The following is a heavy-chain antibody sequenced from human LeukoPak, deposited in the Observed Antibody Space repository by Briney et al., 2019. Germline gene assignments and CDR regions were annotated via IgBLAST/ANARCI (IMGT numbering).Heavy chain of an antibody. CDR2: ISSSSSTL. V-gene: IGHV3-48*02. CDR3: ARDGRPFDI. J-gene: IGHJ3*02. CDR1: GFTFSSYS. Sequence: GGSLRLSCAASGFTFSSYSMSWVRQAPGKGLEWVAYISSSSSTLHYADPVKGRFTISRDNANNSLYLQMSSLRDEDTAVYYCARDGRPFDIWGQGTMVTVSS.